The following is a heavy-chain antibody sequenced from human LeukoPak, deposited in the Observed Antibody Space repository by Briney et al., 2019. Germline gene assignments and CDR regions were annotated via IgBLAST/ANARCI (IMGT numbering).Heavy chain of an antibody. CDR2: IIPIFGTA. D-gene: IGHD5-24*01. CDR1: GGTFSSYA. Sequence: ASVKVSCKASGGTFSSYAISWVRQAPGQGLEWMGRIIPIFGTANYAQKFQGRVTITTDESTSTAYMELSSLRSEDTAVYYCARGGIPGDGYNPWGQGTLVTVSS. CDR3: ARGGIPGDGYNP. V-gene: IGHV1-69*05. J-gene: IGHJ5*02.